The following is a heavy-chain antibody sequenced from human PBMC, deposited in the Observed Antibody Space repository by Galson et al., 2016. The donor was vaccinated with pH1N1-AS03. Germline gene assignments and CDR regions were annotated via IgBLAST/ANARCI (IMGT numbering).Heavy chain of an antibody. V-gene: IGHV4-4*09. J-gene: IGHJ2*01. CDR3: ARDPPLEIGWYFGL. CDR1: GDSTFDYY. Sequence: SETLSLTCTVSGDSTFDYYWNWIRQPPGKGLEWIGYIQTTGNTKYNPSLKSRVTMSIDTSKNQFSLHLMSVTAADTALYYCARDPPLEIGWYFGLWGRGTLVTVSS. CDR2: IQTTGNT. D-gene: IGHD3-3*01.